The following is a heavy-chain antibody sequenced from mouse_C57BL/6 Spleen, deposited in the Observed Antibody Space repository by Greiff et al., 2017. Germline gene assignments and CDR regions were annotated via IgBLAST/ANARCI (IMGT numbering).Heavy chain of an antibody. V-gene: IGHV1-64*01. Sequence: QVQLQQPGAELVKPGASVKLSCKASGYTFTSYWMHWVKQRPGQGLEWIGMIHPNSGSTNYNEKFKSKATLTVDKSSSTAYMQLSSLTSEDSAVYYCARSPPGYGSSAYYFDYWGQGTTLTVSS. CDR1: GYTFTSYW. CDR2: IHPNSGST. D-gene: IGHD1-1*01. CDR3: ARSPPGYGSSAYYFDY. J-gene: IGHJ2*01.